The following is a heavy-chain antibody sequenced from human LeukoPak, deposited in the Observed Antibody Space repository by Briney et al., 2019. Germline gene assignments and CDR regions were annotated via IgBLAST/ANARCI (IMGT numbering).Heavy chain of an antibody. D-gene: IGHD4-17*01. CDR2: IIPIFGTA. J-gene: IGHJ4*02. V-gene: IGHV1-69*13. CDR1: GGTLSSYA. Sequence: SVKVSCKASGGTLSSYAISWVRQAPGQGLEWIGGIIPIFGTANYAQKFQGRVTITADESTSTAYMELSSLRSEDTAVYYCAREINGDYEYWGQGTLVTVSS. CDR3: AREINGDYEY.